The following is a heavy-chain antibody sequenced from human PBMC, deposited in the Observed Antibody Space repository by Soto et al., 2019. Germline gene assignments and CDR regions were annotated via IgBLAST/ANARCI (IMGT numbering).Heavy chain of an antibody. V-gene: IGHV1-18*01. CDR2: ISAYNGNT. Sequence: ASVTVSCTASGYTFTSYGISWVRQDPGQGLEWMGWISAYNGNTNYAQKLQGRVTMTTDTSTSTAYMELRSLRSDDTAVYYCATSTVTTAGDYYYYGMDVWGQGTTVTVSS. D-gene: IGHD4-17*01. CDR3: ATSTVTTAGDYYYYGMDV. J-gene: IGHJ6*02. CDR1: GYTFTSYG.